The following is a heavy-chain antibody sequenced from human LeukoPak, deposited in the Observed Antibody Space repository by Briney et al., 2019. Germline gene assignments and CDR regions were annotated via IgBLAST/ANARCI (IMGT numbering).Heavy chain of an antibody. D-gene: IGHD3-22*01. CDR1: GGSISSGDYY. J-gene: IGHJ5*02. CDR3: AREADYYDSSGSSWFDP. V-gene: IGHV4-30-4*01. CDR2: IYYSGST. Sequence: SETLSLTCTVSGGSISSGDYYWGWIRQPPGKGLEWIGYIYYSGSTYYNPSLKSRVTISVDTSKNQFSLKLSSVTAADTAVYYCAREADYYDSSGSSWFDPWGQGTLVTVSS.